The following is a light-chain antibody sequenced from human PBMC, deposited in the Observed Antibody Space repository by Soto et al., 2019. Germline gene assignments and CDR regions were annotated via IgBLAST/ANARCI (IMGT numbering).Light chain of an antibody. CDR2: DVT. J-gene: IGLJ2*01. CDR3: CSYADTYALI. V-gene: IGLV2-11*01. CDR1: SSDVGAYNH. Sequence: QSVLTQPPSVSGSPGQSVAISCTGTSSDVGAYNHVSWYQQHPGKVPKLIIYDVTKRPSGVPGRFSGSKSGHTASLTISGLQAQDEADYYCCSYADTYALIFGGGTKLTV.